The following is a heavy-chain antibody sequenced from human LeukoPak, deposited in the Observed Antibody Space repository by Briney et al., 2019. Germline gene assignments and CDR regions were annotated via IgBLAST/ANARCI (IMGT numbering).Heavy chain of an antibody. V-gene: IGHV3-74*01. J-gene: IGHJ6*02. Sequence: GGSLRLSCAASGFTFSSYAMSWVRQAPGKGLVWVSRINSDGSSTSYADSVKGRFTISRDNAKNTLYLQMNSLRAEDTAVYYCARANTYYDFWSGGAGMDVWGQGTTVTVSS. D-gene: IGHD3-3*01. CDR3: ARANTYYDFWSGGAGMDV. CDR2: INSDGSST. CDR1: GFTFSSYA.